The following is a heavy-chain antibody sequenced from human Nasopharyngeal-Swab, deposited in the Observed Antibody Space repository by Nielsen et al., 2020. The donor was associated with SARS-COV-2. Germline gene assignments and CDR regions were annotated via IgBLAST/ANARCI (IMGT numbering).Heavy chain of an antibody. V-gene: IGHV3-74*01. D-gene: IGHD1-26*01. Sequence: VRQAPGKGLLWVSRINTDGSSTPYADSVKGRFTIPRDNAKNTLYLQMNSLRAEDTAVYYCARASYRGYYYMDVWGKGTTVTVSS. CDR2: INTDGSST. J-gene: IGHJ6*03. CDR3: ARASYRGYYYMDV.